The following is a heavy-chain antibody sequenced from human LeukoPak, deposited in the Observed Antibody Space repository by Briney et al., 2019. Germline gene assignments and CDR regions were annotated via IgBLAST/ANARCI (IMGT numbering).Heavy chain of an antibody. J-gene: IGHJ5*02. CDR2: IKEDGSDK. V-gene: IGHV3-7*01. Sequence: GSLILSCAATGFTFITSWMSWVRQAPGKGLEWVASIKEDGSDKYYVDSVKGRFTISRDNAKNSLYLQMSSLRAEDTAVYYCARFRTLGAWGQGTLVTVSS. D-gene: IGHD3-3*01. CDR3: ARFRTLGA. CDR1: GFTFITSW.